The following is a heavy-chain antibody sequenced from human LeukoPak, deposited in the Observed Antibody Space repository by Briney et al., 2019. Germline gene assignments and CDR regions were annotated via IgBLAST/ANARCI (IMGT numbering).Heavy chain of an antibody. V-gene: IGHV3-53*01. CDR3: AKSFGYSYGSY. J-gene: IGHJ4*02. Sequence: GGSLRLSGAVSGFIVSSDYMSWVRQAPGKGLEWVSVIYSGGNTYYADSVKGRFTISRDTSKNTLYLQMNSLRAEDTAIYYCAKSFGYSYGSYWGQGTLVTVSS. CDR1: GFIVSSDY. D-gene: IGHD5-18*01. CDR2: IYSGGNT.